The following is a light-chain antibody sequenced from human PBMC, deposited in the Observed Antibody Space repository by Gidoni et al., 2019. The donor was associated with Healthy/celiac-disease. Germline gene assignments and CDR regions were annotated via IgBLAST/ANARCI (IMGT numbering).Light chain of an antibody. Sequence: EIVLTQSPATLSLSPGERATLSCRASQIVSSYLALYQQKPGQAPRRLIYDASNRATGIPARFSGSGSGTDFTLTISSLEPEDFAVYYCQQRSNWLWTFGQGTKVEIK. CDR3: QQRSNWLWT. J-gene: IGKJ1*01. CDR1: QIVSSY. CDR2: DAS. V-gene: IGKV3-11*01.